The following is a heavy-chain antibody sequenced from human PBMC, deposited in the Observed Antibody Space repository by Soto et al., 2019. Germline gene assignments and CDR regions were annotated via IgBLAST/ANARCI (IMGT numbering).Heavy chain of an antibody. V-gene: IGHV4-31*03. CDR2: IYYSGST. J-gene: IGHJ4*02. Sequence: PSETLSPTCTVSGGSISSGGYYWSWIRQHPGKGLEWIGYIYYSGSTYYNPSLKSRVTISVDTSKNQFSLKLSSVTAADTAVYYCASDTQRGYSYGSFDYWGQGTLVTVYS. CDR1: GGSISSGGYY. CDR3: ASDTQRGYSYGSFDY. D-gene: IGHD5-18*01.